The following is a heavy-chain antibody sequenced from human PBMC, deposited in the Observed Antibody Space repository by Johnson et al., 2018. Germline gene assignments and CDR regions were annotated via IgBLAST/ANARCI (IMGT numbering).Heavy chain of an antibody. V-gene: IGHV4-30-2*01. J-gene: IGHJ3*01. Sequence: VQLVETGSRLVKPSQTLSLTCSVSDGSVNSDIYSWTWIRQPPGTGLEWIGYVYYMGSTYYNPALESRVTVSVDRSRNQFSLKLTSVTAADTAGYYCARSPKHLGTDAFDVWSQGTMVTVSS. CDR1: DGSVNSDIYS. CDR3: ARSPKHLGTDAFDV. D-gene: IGHD7-27*01. CDR2: VYYMGST.